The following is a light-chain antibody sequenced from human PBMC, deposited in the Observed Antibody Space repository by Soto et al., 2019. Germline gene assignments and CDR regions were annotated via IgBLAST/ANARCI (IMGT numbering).Light chain of an antibody. CDR3: SSYTSSDTYVL. J-gene: IGLJ2*01. Sequence: QSVLIQPASVSGSPGQSITISCTGTSSDVGGYNYVSWYQQHPGKAPKVMIYEVSNRPSGVSNRFSGSKSGNTASLTISGLQAEDEADYYCSSYTSSDTYVLFGGGTKLTVL. CDR1: SSDVGGYNY. CDR2: EVS. V-gene: IGLV2-14*01.